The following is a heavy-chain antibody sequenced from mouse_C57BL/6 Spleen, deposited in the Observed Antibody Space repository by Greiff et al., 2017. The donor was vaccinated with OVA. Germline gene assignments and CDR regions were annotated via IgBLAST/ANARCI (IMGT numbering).Heavy chain of an antibody. CDR2: ISSGGDYI. Sequence: EVKLVESGEGLVKPGGSLKLSCAASGFTFSSYAMSWVRQTPEKRLEWVAYISSGGDYIYYADTAKGRFTISRDNARNTLYLQMSSLKSEDTAMYYCTRENPITTDFDYWGQGTTLTVSS. D-gene: IGHD1-1*01. J-gene: IGHJ2*01. CDR1: GFTFSSYA. V-gene: IGHV5-9-1*02. CDR3: TRENPITTDFDY.